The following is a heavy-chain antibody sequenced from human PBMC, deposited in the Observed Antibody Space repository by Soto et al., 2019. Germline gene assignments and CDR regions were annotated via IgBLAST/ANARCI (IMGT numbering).Heavy chain of an antibody. J-gene: IGHJ5*02. V-gene: IGHV3-23*01. CDR1: GFTFSSYA. Sequence: GGSLRLSCAASGFTFSSYAMSWVRQAPGKGLEWVSAISGSGGSTYYADSVKGRFTISRDNSKNTLYLQMNSLRAEDTAVYYCADAPGYSSSSNWFDPWGQGTLVTVSS. CDR3: ADAPGYSSSSNWFDP. CDR2: ISGSGGST. D-gene: IGHD6-13*01.